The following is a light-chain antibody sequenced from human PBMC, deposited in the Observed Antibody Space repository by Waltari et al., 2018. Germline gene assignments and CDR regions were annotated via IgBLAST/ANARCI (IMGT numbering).Light chain of an antibody. CDR2: GAS. V-gene: IGKV3-15*01. Sequence: EIVMTQSPATLSVSPGDRATLSCRASQSVSSNLAWYQQKPGQAPRLLIYGASTRATGIPARFSGSGSGTEFTLTISSLQSEDFAVYYCQQYNNWPLGFGGGTKVEIK. CDR3: QQYNNWPLG. CDR1: QSVSSN. J-gene: IGKJ4*01.